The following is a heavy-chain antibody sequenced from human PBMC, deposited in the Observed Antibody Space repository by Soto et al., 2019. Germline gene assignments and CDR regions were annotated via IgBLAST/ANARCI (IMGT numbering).Heavy chain of an antibody. D-gene: IGHD5-18*01. CDR3: ARSVSGYSYGYRYYYYYGMDV. V-gene: IGHV6-1*01. Sequence: PSQTLSLTCAISGDSVSSNSAAWNWIRQSPSRGLEWLGRTYYRSKWYNDYAVSVKSRITINPDTSKNQFSLQLNSLTPEDTAVYYCARSVSGYSYGYRYYYYYGMDVWGQGTTVTVSS. CDR1: GDSVSSNSAA. J-gene: IGHJ6*02. CDR2: TYYRSKWYN.